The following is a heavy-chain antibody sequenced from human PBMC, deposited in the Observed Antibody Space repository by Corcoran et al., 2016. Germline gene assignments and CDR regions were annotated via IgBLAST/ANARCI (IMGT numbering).Heavy chain of an antibody. CDR3: VRDSGRPGTHWYFDL. J-gene: IGHJ2*01. CDR1: GYIFTSIY. D-gene: IGHD3-10*01. Sequence: QVQLVQSGAEVKDPGASMKVSCRAAGYIFTSIYLHWVRQAPGQGPEWLGWMNPENGDTKYAQKFQGRVTMTRDTSISTAYLDLKRLTSDDAAVYYCVRDSGRPGTHWYFDLWGRSTLVTVSS. CDR2: MNPENGDT. V-gene: IGHV1-2*02.